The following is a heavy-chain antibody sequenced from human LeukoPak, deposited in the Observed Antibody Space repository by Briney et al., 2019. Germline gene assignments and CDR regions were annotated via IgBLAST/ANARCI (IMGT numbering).Heavy chain of an antibody. V-gene: IGHV3-30*18. J-gene: IGHJ3*02. D-gene: IGHD6-19*01. CDR3: AKDFRVGFVAVALDAFDI. Sequence: GGSLRLSCAASGFTFSNYDMHWVRQAPGKGLEWVAVISYDGSNKYYADSVKGRFTISRDNSKNTLYLQMNSLRAEDTAVYYCAKDFRVGFVAVALDAFDIWGQGTMVTVSS. CDR2: ISYDGSNK. CDR1: GFTFSNYD.